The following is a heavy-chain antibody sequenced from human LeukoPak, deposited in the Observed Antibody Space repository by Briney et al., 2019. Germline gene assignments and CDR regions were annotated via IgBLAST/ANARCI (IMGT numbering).Heavy chain of an antibody. V-gene: IGHV1-46*01. CDR1: GYTFTNSY. J-gene: IGHJ3*02. Sequence: ASVKVSCRASGYTFTNSYIHWVRQAPGQGLEWMGLINPGGGNTNYAQNFQGRLTMTRDTSTITVYMELSSLRAEDTAVYYCARGSRFGVVERDAFDIWGQGTMVTVSS. CDR2: INPGGGNT. CDR3: ARGSRFGVVERDAFDI. D-gene: IGHD3-3*01.